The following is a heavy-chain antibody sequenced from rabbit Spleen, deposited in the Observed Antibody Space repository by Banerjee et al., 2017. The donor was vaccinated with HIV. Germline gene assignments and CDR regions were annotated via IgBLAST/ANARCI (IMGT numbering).Heavy chain of an antibody. CDR1: GLSFSSSYW. CDR2: IYTGSGNT. Sequence: QEQLVESGGGLVKPGASLTLTCTASGLSFSSSYWICWVRQAPGKGLEWIACIYTGSGNTYYPSWARGRFPVSKTSSTTVTLQMTSLTAADTATYFCARSINWANRGLNLWGQGTLVTVS. J-gene: IGHJ3*01. CDR3: ARSINWANRGLNL. D-gene: IGHD1-1*01. V-gene: IGHV1S45*01.